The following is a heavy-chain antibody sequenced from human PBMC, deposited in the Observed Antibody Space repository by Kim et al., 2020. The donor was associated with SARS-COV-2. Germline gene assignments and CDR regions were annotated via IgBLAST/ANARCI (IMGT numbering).Heavy chain of an antibody. CDR1: GGTFSSYA. Sequence: SVKVSCKASGGTFSSYAISWVRQAPGQGLEWMGVIIPIFGTANYAQKFQGRVTITADESTSTAYMELSSLRSEDTAVYYCARDSSGYGFDYFDYWGQGTLVTVSS. J-gene: IGHJ4*02. CDR3: ARDSSGYGFDYFDY. CDR2: IIPIFGTA. D-gene: IGHD3-22*01. V-gene: IGHV1-69*13.